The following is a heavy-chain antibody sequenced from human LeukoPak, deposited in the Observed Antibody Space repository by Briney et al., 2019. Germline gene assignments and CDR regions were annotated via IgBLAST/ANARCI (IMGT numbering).Heavy chain of an antibody. CDR1: GYTLTELS. V-gene: IGHV1-24*01. Sequence: GASVKVSCKVSGYTLTELSMHWVRQAPGKGLEWVGGFDPEDGGTIYAQKFQGRVTMTEDTSTDTAYMELSSLRSEDTAVYYCATQPNYYYDSSGYYYFDYWGQGTLVTVSS. CDR3: ATQPNYYYDSSGYYYFDY. D-gene: IGHD3-22*01. CDR2: FDPEDGGT. J-gene: IGHJ4*02.